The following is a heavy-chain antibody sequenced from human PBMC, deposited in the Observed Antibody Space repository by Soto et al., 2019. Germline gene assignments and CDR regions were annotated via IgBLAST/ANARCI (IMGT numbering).Heavy chain of an antibody. J-gene: IGHJ4*02. CDR2: ISAYNGNT. D-gene: IGHD6-19*01. CDR1: GYTFTSYG. CDR3: AKITPLTVAPTTDF. V-gene: IGHV1-18*01. Sequence: ASVKVSCQASGYTFTSYGISWVRQAPGQGLEWMGWISAYNGNTNYAQKLQGRVTMTTDTSTSTAYMELRSLRSDDTAVYYCAKITPLTVAPTTDFWGQGTLVTVSS.